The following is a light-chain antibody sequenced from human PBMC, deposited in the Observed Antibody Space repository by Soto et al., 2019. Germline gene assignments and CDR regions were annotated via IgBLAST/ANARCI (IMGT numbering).Light chain of an antibody. CDR2: RNN. CDR1: SSNHGSNY. Sequence: QSVLTQPPSASGTPGQRVPISCSGSSSNHGSNYVYWYQQLPGTAPKLLIYRNNQRPSGVPDRFSGSKSGTSASLAISGLRSEDEADYYCAAWDDSLSGPVFGGGTKLTVL. J-gene: IGLJ3*02. V-gene: IGLV1-47*01. CDR3: AAWDDSLSGPV.